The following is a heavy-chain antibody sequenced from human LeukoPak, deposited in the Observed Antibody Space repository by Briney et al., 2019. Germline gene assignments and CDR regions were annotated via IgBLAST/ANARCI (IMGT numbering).Heavy chain of an antibody. CDR3: ARDPAHGYYGSGHNWFDP. CDR2: FDPEDGET. Sequence: ASVKVSCKVSGYTLTELSMHWVRQAPGKGLEWMGGFDPEDGETIYAQKFQGRVTMTEDTSTDTAYMELSSLRSEDTAVYYCARDPAHGYYGSGHNWFDPWGQGTLVTVSS. V-gene: IGHV1-24*01. CDR1: GYTLTELS. D-gene: IGHD3-10*01. J-gene: IGHJ5*02.